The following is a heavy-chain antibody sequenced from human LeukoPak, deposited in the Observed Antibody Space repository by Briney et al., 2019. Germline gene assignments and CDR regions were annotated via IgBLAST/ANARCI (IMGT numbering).Heavy chain of an antibody. Sequence: SVKVSCKASGGTFSSYAISWVRQAPGQGLEWMGRIIPILGIANYAQKFQGRVTITADKSTSTAYMELSRLRSDDTAVYYCAGTSNYDFWSGYYTDYFDYWGQGTLVTVSS. CDR2: IIPILGIA. CDR3: AGTSNYDFWSGYYTDYFDY. CDR1: GGTFSSYA. V-gene: IGHV1-69*04. J-gene: IGHJ4*02. D-gene: IGHD3-3*01.